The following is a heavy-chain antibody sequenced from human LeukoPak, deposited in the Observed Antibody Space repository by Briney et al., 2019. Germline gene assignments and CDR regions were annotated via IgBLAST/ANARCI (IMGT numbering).Heavy chain of an antibody. CDR3: AKDMTPDYDSSGLDY. D-gene: IGHD3-22*01. CDR1: GFTFDDYA. J-gene: IGHJ4*02. V-gene: IGHV3-43D*03. CDR2: ISWDGGST. Sequence: GGSLRLSCAASGFTFDDYAMHWVRQAPGKGLEWVSLISWDGGSTYYADSVKGRFTISRDNSKNSLYLQMNSLRAEDTALYYCAKDMTPDYDSSGLDYWGQGTLVTVSS.